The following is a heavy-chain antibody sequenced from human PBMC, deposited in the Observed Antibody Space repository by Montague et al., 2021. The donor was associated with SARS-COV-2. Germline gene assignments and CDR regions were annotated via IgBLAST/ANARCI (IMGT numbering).Heavy chain of an antibody. J-gene: IGHJ3*02. CDR1: GFTLSSHW. CDR2: INSDGRNL. CDR3: ARYRVVGVTTNTLDI. Sequence: SLRLSCAASGFTLSSHWMHWVRQAPGEGLVWVSRINSDGRNLGYADSVKGRFTISRDNAQNTLYLQMNSLRAEDTAVYYCARYRVVGVTTNTLDIWGQGTMVTVSS. V-gene: IGHV3-74*01. D-gene: IGHD3-22*01.